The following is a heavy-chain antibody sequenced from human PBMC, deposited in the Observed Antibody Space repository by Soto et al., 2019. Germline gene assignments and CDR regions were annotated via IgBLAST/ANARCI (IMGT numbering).Heavy chain of an antibody. J-gene: IGHJ4*02. V-gene: IGHV4-31*02. CDR2: IYYSGST. CDR1: GGSITSGGYY. D-gene: IGHD2-2*01. CDR3: ARDRCSISCYFDN. Sequence: QVQLQESGPGLVKPSQTLSLTCSVSGGSITSGGYYWSWIRQHPGKVLEWLGYIYYSGSTYYNPSLKSRGAISVDTSKNQFSLKLSSVTAADTAVYYCARDRCSISCYFDNWGQGTLVTVSS.